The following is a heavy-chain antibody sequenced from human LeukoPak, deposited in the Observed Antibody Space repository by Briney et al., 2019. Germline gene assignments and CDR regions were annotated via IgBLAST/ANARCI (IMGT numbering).Heavy chain of an antibody. CDR3: ARATRFLELLDY. Sequence: SVKVSCKASGGTFSSYAISWVRQAPGQGLEWMGGIIPIFGTANYAQKFQGRVTITTDESTSTAYMELSSLRSEDTAVYYCARATRFLELLDYWGQGTLVTVSS. CDR2: IIPIFGTA. J-gene: IGHJ4*02. V-gene: IGHV1-69*05. CDR1: GGTFSSYA. D-gene: IGHD3-3*01.